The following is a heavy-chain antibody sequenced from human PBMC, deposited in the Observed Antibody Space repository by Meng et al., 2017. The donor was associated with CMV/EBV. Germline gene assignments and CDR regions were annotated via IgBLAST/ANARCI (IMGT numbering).Heavy chain of an antibody. Sequence: GESLKISCAASGFTFSSSGLHWVRQAPGKGLECVAVIWSDGTSKHYTDSVKGRFTISRDNSKNTMYLQMNSLRAEDTAVYYCAKQITITNYYYYYAMDVWGQGTTVTVSS. CDR3: AKQITITNYYYYYAMDV. J-gene: IGHJ6*02. CDR1: GFTFSSSG. V-gene: IGHV3-33*06. CDR2: IWSDGTSK. D-gene: IGHD5-24*01.